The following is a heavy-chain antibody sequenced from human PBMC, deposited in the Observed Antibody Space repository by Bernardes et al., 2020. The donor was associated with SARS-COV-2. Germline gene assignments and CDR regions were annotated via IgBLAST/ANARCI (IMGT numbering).Heavy chain of an antibody. D-gene: IGHD4-17*01. J-gene: IGHJ4*02. CDR3: ARSPYGDPVPIDY. CDR2: IYPGDSDT. Sequence: GESLKISCKGSGYTFSNYWIGWVRQMPGKGLEWMGIIYPGDSDTRYSPSFQGQVTISADKSISTAYLQWSSLKASDTAMYYCARSPYGDPVPIDYWGQGTLVTVSS. CDR1: GYTFSNYW. V-gene: IGHV5-51*01.